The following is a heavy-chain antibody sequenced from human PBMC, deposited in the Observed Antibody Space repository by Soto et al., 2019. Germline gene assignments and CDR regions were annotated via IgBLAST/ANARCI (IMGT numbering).Heavy chain of an antibody. V-gene: IGHV3-13*01. D-gene: IGHD1-1*01. J-gene: IGHJ6*02. CDR2: IGTAGDT. CDR3: ARVPPSTETTNYYYSVMDV. Sequence: GGSLRLSCAASGFTFSSYDMHWVRQATGKGLEWVSAIGTAGDTYYPGSVKGRFTISRENAKNSLYLQMNSLRAGDTAVYYCARVPPSTETTNYYYSVMDVWGQGTTVTVSS. CDR1: GFTFSSYD.